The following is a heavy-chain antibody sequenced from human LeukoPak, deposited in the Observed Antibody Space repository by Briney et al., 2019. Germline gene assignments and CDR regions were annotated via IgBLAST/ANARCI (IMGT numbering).Heavy chain of an antibody. CDR1: AFTFTNYA. CDR3: AKGWSYFLDN. J-gene: IGHJ4*02. D-gene: IGHD6-13*01. V-gene: IGHV3-23*01. CDR2: ISESGGST. Sequence: GESLRLSCGAYAFTFTNYARSWVRQAPGKVLEWVSTISESGGSTNHADSVKGRFTISRDNSKNTLYLQMNSLRAEDTALYYCAKGWSYFLDNWGQGTLVTVSS.